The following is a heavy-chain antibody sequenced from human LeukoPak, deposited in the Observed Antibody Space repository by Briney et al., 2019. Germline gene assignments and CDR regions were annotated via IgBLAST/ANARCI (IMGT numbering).Heavy chain of an antibody. V-gene: IGHV3-74*01. CDR3: ARDSSVATPFDY. D-gene: IGHD5-12*01. CDR2: INRDGGGT. CDR1: RFTFSDYW. J-gene: IGHJ4*02. Sequence: PGGSLRLSCAASRFTFSDYWMHWVRQAPGKGLVWVSRINRDGGGTTYADSVKGRFTISRANAKNSLYLQMNSLRAEDTAVYYCARDSSVATPFDYWGQGTLVTVSS.